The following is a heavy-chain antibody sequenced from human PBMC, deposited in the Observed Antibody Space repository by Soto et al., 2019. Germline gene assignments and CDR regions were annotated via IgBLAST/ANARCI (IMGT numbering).Heavy chain of an antibody. V-gene: IGHV1-18*01. CDR1: GYTFTSYG. D-gene: IGHD2-15*01. CDR3: ARDVKCSGGSCYDYYYYGMDV. CDR2: ISAYNGNT. J-gene: IGHJ6*02. Sequence: QVQLVQSGAEVKKPGASVKVSCKASGYTFTSYGISWVRQAPGQGLEWMGWISAYNGNTNYAQKLQGRVTMNTDTSTSTAYMELRSRRSDDTAVYYCARDVKCSGGSCYDYYYYGMDVWGQGTTVTVSS.